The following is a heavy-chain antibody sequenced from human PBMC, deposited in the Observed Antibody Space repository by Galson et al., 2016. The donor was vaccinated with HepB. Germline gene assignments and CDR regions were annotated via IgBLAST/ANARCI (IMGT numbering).Heavy chain of an antibody. J-gene: IGHJ4*02. V-gene: IGHV4-34*01. CDR3: SRGLDAYKAGNY. CDR1: GGSFTGYH. Sequence: SETLSLTCGVYGGSFTGYHCNWFRQPPGMGLEWIGEIHPSGSTSYNPSLGSRVTISLDTSKNQFSLKVDSVTAADTAVYFCSRGLDAYKAGNYWGQGTLVTVAA. D-gene: IGHD5-24*01. CDR2: IHPSGST.